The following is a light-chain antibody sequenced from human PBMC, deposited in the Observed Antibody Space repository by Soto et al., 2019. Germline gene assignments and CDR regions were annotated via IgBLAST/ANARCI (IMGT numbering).Light chain of an antibody. CDR3: QHLAGT. CDR1: QDISGY. J-gene: IGKJ2*01. V-gene: IGKV1-9*01. CDR2: AAS. Sequence: QLTQSPSSLSASMGDRVTITCRASQDISGYLAWYQQQPRKAPKLLIYAASTLHSGVPTRFSGSGSGTEFSLTLGRLQPEDFATYYCQHLAGTFGQGTKLEMK.